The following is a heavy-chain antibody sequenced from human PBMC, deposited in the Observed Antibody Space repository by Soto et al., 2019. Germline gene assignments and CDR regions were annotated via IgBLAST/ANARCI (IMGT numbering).Heavy chain of an antibody. CDR2: ISGSGGST. CDR3: ARFHQSGDYWGSNAFDI. D-gene: IGHD4-17*01. Sequence: GGSLRLSCAASGFTFSSYAMSWVRQAPGKGLEWVSAISGSGGSTYYADSVKGRFTISRDNSKNTQYLQMNSLRAEDTAVYYCARFHQSGDYWGSNAFDIWGQGTMVTVSS. J-gene: IGHJ3*02. V-gene: IGHV3-23*01. CDR1: GFTFSSYA.